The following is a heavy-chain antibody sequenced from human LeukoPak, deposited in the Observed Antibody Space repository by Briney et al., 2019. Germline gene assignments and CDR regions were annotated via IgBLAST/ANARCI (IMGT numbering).Heavy chain of an antibody. J-gene: IGHJ4*02. CDR3: ARDGLAYCGGDCSNDY. V-gene: IGHV3-30*04. Sequence: GRSLRLSCAASGFTFSSYAMHWVRQAPGKGLEWVAVISYDGSNKYYADSVKGRFTISRDNSKNTLYLQMNSLRAEDTAVYYCARDGLAYCGGDCSNDYWGQGTLVTVSS. CDR2: ISYDGSNK. CDR1: GFTFSSYA. D-gene: IGHD2-21*02.